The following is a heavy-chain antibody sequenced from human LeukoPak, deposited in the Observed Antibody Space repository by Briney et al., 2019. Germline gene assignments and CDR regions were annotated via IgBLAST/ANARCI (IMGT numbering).Heavy chain of an antibody. J-gene: IGHJ4*02. Sequence: ASVKVSCKASGYTFTGYYIHWVRQAPGQGLEWMGWINPNSGGTNYAQKFQGRVTMTRDTSISTAYMELSRLRSDDTAVYYCARAPQYYYGSGSSWGSTFDYWGQGTLVTVSS. D-gene: IGHD3-10*01. V-gene: IGHV1-2*02. CDR1: GYTFTGYY. CDR3: ARAPQYYYGSGSSWGSTFDY. CDR2: INPNSGGT.